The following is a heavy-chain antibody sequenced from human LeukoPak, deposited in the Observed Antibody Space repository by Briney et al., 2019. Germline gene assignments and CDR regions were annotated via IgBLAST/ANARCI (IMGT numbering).Heavy chain of an antibody. CDR3: TAGTGRSDFDY. J-gene: IGHJ4*02. CDR1: GFTFSNAW. Sequence: KPGGSLRLSCAASGFTFSNAWMSWVRQAPGRGLEWVGRIKRKGDDGTIDYAAPVKGRLSISRDDSKNTLYLQMNSLKSEDTAVYHCTAGTGRSDFDYWGQGTLVTVSS. V-gene: IGHV3-15*01. CDR2: IKRKGDDGTI. D-gene: IGHD3/OR15-3a*01.